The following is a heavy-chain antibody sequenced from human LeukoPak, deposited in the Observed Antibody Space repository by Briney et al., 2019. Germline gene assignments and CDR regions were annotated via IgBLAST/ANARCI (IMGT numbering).Heavy chain of an antibody. CDR2: IIRIFGAA. Sequence: SVNVSCKACGGIFSSYAISGVRQAPGQGREGVGGIIRIFGAANYAQKFQGTVTTTTDESTSTAYMELSSLRSEDTAVYYCARGLTALQNYYYYTDVWGKGTT. J-gene: IGHJ6*03. D-gene: IGHD1-14*01. CDR3: ARGLTALQNYYYYTDV. V-gene: IGHV1-69*05. CDR1: GGIFSSYA.